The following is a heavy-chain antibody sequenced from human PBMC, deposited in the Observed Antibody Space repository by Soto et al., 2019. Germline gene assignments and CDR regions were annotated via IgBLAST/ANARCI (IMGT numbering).Heavy chain of an antibody. Sequence: ASVKVSCKASGYTFTIYDINWVRQATGQGLEWMGWMNPNSGNTGYAQKFQGRVTMTRNTSISTAYMELSSLRSEDTAVYYCASRSQEGYCSSTSCYGAFDIWGQGTMVTVSS. V-gene: IGHV1-8*01. J-gene: IGHJ3*02. CDR1: GYTFTIYD. CDR2: MNPNSGNT. D-gene: IGHD2-2*01. CDR3: ASRSQEGYCSSTSCYGAFDI.